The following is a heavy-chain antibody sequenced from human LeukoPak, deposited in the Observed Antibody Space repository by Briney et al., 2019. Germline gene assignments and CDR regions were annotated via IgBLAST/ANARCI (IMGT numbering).Heavy chain of an antibody. D-gene: IGHD6-19*01. J-gene: IGHJ5*02. Sequence: GGSLRLSCAASGFTFSNYGMHWVRQAPGKGLEWVAFIRSDGINKYHADSVKGRFTISRDNAKNSLYLQMNSLRAEDTAVYYCARGPPFQSGWFLSWGQGTLVTVSS. CDR1: GFTFSNYG. CDR3: ARGPPFQSGWFLS. V-gene: IGHV3-30*02. CDR2: IRSDGINK.